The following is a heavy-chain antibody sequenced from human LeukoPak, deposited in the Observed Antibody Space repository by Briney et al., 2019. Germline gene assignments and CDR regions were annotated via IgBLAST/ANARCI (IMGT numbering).Heavy chain of an antibody. D-gene: IGHD6-19*01. J-gene: IGHJ4*02. CDR3: AKDRYSSGWYSDFDY. CDR2: ISDDGSNK. Sequence: GGSLRLSCAASGFTFSNYAMHWVRQAPGKGLEGVAVISDDGSNKYYGDSVKGRFTISRDNSKNTVYLQMNSLRAEDTAVYYCAKDRYSSGWYSDFDYWGQGTLVTVSS. CDR1: GFTFSNYA. V-gene: IGHV3-30*18.